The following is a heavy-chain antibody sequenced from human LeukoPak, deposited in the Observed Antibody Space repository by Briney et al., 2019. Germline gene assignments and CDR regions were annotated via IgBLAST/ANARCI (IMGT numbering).Heavy chain of an antibody. J-gene: IGHJ3*02. CDR2: ISGSGGST. CDR1: GFTFSSYA. Sequence: PGGSLRLSCAASGFTFSSYAMSWVRQAPGKGLEWVSAISGSGGSTYYADSVKGRFTISRDNSKNTLYLQMNSLRAEDTAVYYRAKTPNYCSGGSCYWNAFDIWGQGTMVTVSS. V-gene: IGHV3-23*01. D-gene: IGHD2-15*01. CDR3: AKTPNYCSGGSCYWNAFDI.